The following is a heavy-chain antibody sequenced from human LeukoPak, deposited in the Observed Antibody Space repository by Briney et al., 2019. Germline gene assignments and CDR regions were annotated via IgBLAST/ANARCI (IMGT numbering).Heavy chain of an antibody. V-gene: IGHV3-23*01. J-gene: IGHJ5*02. D-gene: IGHD3-22*01. Sequence: YPGGSLRLSCAASGFTFSIYAMSWVRLAPGKGLQWVASMCGSAGCTYYADSVKGRFTISRDNSKNTLYLQMNSLRAEDTAIYYCARDRPNYHESNGHYYQRDGDHWGQGTLVTVSS. CDR3: ARDRPNYHESNGHYYQRDGDH. CDR1: GFTFSIYA. CDR2: MCGSAGCT.